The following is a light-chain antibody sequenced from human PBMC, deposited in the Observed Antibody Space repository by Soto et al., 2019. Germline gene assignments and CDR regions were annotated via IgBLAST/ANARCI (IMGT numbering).Light chain of an antibody. CDR1: QSVSSN. CDR2: GGS. J-gene: IGKJ1*01. V-gene: IGKV3-20*01. CDR3: QQYGLSSRT. Sequence: EIVLTQSPATLSFSPGERATLSCRASQSVSSNLAWYQQKPGQAPRLLIYGGSSRATGIPDRFSGSGSGTDFTLTISRLEPEHFAVYYCQQYGLSSRTFGQGTKVDIK.